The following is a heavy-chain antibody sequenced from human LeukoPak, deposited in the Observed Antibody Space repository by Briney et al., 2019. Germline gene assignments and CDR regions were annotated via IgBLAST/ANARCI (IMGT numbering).Heavy chain of an antibody. Sequence: GGSLRLSCAVSGFSFTGYAMSWVRQAPGTGLVWVSRTNTDGSITDYADSVKGRFTISRDNAKDTLYLQMNSLRPEDTAVYYCGRDLGGRGGAWGQGTLVTVSS. CDR3: GRDLGGRGGA. V-gene: IGHV3-74*01. D-gene: IGHD1-26*01. J-gene: IGHJ5*02. CDR1: GFSFTGYA. CDR2: TNTDGSIT.